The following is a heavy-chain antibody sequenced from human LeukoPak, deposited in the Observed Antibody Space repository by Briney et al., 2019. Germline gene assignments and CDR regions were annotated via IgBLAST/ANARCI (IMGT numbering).Heavy chain of an antibody. Sequence: GASVKVSCKASGYTFTSYDINWVRQATGQGHEWMGWMNPNSGNTGYAQKFQGRVTMTRNTSISTAYMELSSLRSEDTAVYYCARRYYYYYYMDVWGKGTTVTVSS. CDR2: MNPNSGNT. V-gene: IGHV1-8*01. CDR3: ARRYYYYYYMDV. CDR1: GYTFTSYD. J-gene: IGHJ6*03.